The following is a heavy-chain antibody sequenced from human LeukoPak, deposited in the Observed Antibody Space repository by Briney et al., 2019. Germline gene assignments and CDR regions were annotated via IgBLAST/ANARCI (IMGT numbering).Heavy chain of an antibody. J-gene: IGHJ5*02. D-gene: IGHD2/OR15-2a*01. V-gene: IGHV3-7*02. CDR1: GLTIGSYW. CDR3: TNKNLA. CDR2: INQDGSAK. Sequence: GGSLRLSCAASGLTIGSYWMTWVRQAPGKGLEWVANINQDGSAKHYMDSARGRFTISRDNARNSLSLQMNSLRTEDTAVYYCTNKNLAWGQGTLATVSS.